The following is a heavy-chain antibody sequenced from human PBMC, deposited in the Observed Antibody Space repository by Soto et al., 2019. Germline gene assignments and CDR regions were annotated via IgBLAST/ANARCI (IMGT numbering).Heavy chain of an antibody. Sequence: SETLSLTCTVSGGSISSGDYYWSWIRQPPGKGLEWIGYIYYSGSTYYNPSLKSRVTISVDTSKNQFSLKLSSVTAADTAVYYCARSYYYDSSGIDYWGQGTLVTFSA. CDR2: IYYSGST. D-gene: IGHD3-22*01. CDR3: ARSYYYDSSGIDY. V-gene: IGHV4-30-4*01. J-gene: IGHJ4*02. CDR1: GGSISSGDYY.